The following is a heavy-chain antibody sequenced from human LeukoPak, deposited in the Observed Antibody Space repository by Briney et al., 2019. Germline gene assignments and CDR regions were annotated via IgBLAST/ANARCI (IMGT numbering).Heavy chain of an antibody. CDR2: MNPKSGNT. Sequence: ASVKVSCKASGYTFSSYGISWVRQAPGQGIEWMGWMNPKSGNTGYAQKFQGRVTITRNTSISTAYMEVSSLRYEDTAVYYCARRAVDNSYYYYMDVWGKGTTVTVSS. J-gene: IGHJ6*03. CDR1: GYTFSSYG. CDR3: ARRAVDNSYYYYMDV. D-gene: IGHD6-19*01. V-gene: IGHV1-8*03.